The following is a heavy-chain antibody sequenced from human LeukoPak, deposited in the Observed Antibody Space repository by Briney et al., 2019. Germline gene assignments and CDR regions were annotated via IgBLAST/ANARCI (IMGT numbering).Heavy chain of an antibody. D-gene: IGHD2-2*01. CDR3: ARGALYCSSTSCYPDC. CDR1: GFTFSTYT. CDR2: ISSSGTYI. J-gene: IGHJ4*02. Sequence: GGSLRLSCAASGFTFSTYTMKWVRQAPGKGLEWLSYISSSGTYIYFADSVKGRFTISRDNAKNSLYLQMNSLRAEDTAVYYCARGALYCSSTSCYPDCWGQGTLVTVSS. V-gene: IGHV3-21*01.